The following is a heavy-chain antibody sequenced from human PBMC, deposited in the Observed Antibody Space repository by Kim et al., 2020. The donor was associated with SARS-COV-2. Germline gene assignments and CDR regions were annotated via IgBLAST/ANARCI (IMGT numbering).Heavy chain of an antibody. J-gene: IGHJ1*01. V-gene: IGHV3-66*01. D-gene: IGHD3-22*01. CDR1: GFTVSTNY. CDR3: ASMNYYDSSGYYPH. Sequence: GGSLRLSCEASGFTVSTNYMSWVRQRPGKGLEWVSIIYSGGTRYYADSVKVRFTISRDNSKNTLYLQMNSLRADDTAMYYCASMNYYDSSGYYPHCGQGT. CDR2: IYSGGTR.